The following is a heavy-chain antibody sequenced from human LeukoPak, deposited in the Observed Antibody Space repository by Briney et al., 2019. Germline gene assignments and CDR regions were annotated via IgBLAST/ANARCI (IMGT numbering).Heavy chain of an antibody. CDR3: ARNPRGYSYANYPN. CDR2: ISSSSSYI. Sequence: GGSLRLSCAASGFTFSSYSMNWVRQAPGKGLEWVSSISSSSSYIYYADSVKGRFTISRDNAKDSLYLQMNSLRAEGTAVYYCARNPRGYSYANYPNWGQGTLVTVSS. D-gene: IGHD5-18*01. V-gene: IGHV3-21*01. CDR1: GFTFSSYS. J-gene: IGHJ4*02.